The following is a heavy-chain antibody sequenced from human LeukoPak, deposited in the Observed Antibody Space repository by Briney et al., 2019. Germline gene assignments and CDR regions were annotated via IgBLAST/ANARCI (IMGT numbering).Heavy chain of an antibody. D-gene: IGHD4-17*01. CDR2: IKQDGSEK. CDR3: RGVSGDYNRRVY. J-gene: IGHJ4*02. Sequence: GWSLRLSCAASGFTFGSYWMTWVRQAPGKGLEWVANIKQDGSEKYYVDSVKGRFTISRDNAKNSLFLQMNSLRAEDTAVYYCRGVSGDYNRRVYWGQGTLVTVSS. CDR1: GFTFGSYW. V-gene: IGHV3-7*01.